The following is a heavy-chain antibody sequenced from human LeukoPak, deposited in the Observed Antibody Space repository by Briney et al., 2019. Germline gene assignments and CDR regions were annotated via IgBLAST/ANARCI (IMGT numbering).Heavy chain of an antibody. Sequence: GGSLRLSCAASGFTFSSYDMTWVRQAPGKGLEWVSSISGSGGTTYYADSVKGRFTISRDNAENSLYLQMNSLRVEDTAVYYCVREGGSDWYSGWFDPWGQGTLVTVSS. J-gene: IGHJ5*02. CDR1: GFTFSSYD. CDR2: ISGSGGTT. D-gene: IGHD6-19*01. V-gene: IGHV3-23*01. CDR3: VREGGSDWYSGWFDP.